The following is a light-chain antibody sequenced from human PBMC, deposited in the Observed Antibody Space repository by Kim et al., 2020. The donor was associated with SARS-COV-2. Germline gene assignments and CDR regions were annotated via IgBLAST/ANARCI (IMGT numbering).Light chain of an antibody. CDR1: SSNIGAGYD. CDR2: GNS. V-gene: IGLV1-40*01. Sequence: QSVLTQPPSVSGAPGQRVTISCTGSSSNIGAGYDVHWYQQLPGTAPKLLIYGNSNRPSGVPDRFSGSKSGTSASLAITGLQAEDEADYYCQSYDSSLSSVPVFGGGTQLTVL. CDR3: QSYDSSLSSVPV. J-gene: IGLJ2*01.